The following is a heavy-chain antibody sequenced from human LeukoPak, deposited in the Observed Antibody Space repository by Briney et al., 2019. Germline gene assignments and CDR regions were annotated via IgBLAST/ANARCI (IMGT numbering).Heavy chain of an antibody. D-gene: IGHD3-10*01. CDR3: AKAIHLSMVRGGLDY. J-gene: IGHJ4*02. CDR2: ISWNSGSL. V-gene: IGHV3-9*01. CDR1: GFAFDDYA. Sequence: PGRSLRLSCVASGFAFDDYAMHWVRQAPGKGLEWVSGISWNSGSLAYADSVKGRFTISRDNSKNTLYLQMNSLRAEDTAVYYCAKAIHLSMVRGGLDYWGQGTLVTVSS.